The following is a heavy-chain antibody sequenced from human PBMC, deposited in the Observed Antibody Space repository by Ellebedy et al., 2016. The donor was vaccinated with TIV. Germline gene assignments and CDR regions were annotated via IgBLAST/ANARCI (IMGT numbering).Heavy chain of an antibody. Sequence: GGSLRLXXAASGFTFSSYAMSWVRQAPGKGLEWVSAISGSGGSTYYADSVKGRFTISRDNSKNTLYLQMSSLRVEDTAVYYCARHGGDYWGQGSLVTVSS. J-gene: IGHJ4*02. CDR2: ISGSGGST. V-gene: IGHV3-23*01. D-gene: IGHD3-16*01. CDR3: ARHGGDY. CDR1: GFTFSSYA.